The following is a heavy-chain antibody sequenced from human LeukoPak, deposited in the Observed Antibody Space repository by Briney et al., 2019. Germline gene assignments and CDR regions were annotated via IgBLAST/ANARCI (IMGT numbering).Heavy chain of an antibody. CDR3: ARRCSGGSCYYAFDI. CDR1: GFTFDDYG. D-gene: IGHD2-15*01. V-gene: IGHV3-20*01. CDR2: INWNGGST. J-gene: IGHJ3*02. Sequence: PGGSLRLSCAASGFTFDDYGMSWVRQAPGKGLEWVSGINWNGGSTGYADSVKGRFTVSGDNAKNSLYLQMNGLRAEDTALYHCARRCSGGSCYYAFDIWGQGTMVTVSS.